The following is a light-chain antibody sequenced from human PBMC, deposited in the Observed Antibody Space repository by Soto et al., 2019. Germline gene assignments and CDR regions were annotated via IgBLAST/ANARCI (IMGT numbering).Light chain of an antibody. CDR1: QDILSW. Sequence: DIQMTQSPSSVSASVGDTVTITCRASQDILSWLAWYQQKPGEAPRLLIYASSNLQSGVPSRFSGSRSGTDFTLTISSLQPEDFATYYCQQPNTFPITFGPGTRLDIK. J-gene: IGKJ3*01. CDR3: QQPNTFPIT. V-gene: IGKV1-12*01. CDR2: ASS.